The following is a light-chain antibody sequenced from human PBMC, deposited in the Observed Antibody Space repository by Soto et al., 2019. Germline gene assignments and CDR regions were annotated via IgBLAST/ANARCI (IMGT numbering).Light chain of an antibody. J-gene: IGLJ1*01. V-gene: IGLV1-40*01. CDR2: GNT. CDR1: SSNIGAGYD. Sequence: QSVLTQPPSVSGTPGQRVTISCSGSSSNIGAGYDVHWYQQLPRTAPKLLIYGNTNRPSGVPDRFSGSRSGTSGFLAITGLQAEDEADYYCQSYDSSLSSYVFGSGTKLTFL. CDR3: QSYDSSLSSYV.